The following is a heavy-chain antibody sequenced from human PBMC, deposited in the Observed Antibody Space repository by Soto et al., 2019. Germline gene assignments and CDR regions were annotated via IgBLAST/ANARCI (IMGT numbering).Heavy chain of an antibody. CDR3: ARGSGWGYYGMDV. Sequence: GGSLRLSCAASGFTFSSYAMHWVRQAPGKGLEWVAVISYDGSNKYYADSVKGRFTISRDNSKNTLYLQMNSLRAEDTAVYYCARGSGWGYYGMDVWGQGTTVTVSS. D-gene: IGHD6-19*01. V-gene: IGHV3-30-3*01. CDR1: GFTFSSYA. CDR2: ISYDGSNK. J-gene: IGHJ6*02.